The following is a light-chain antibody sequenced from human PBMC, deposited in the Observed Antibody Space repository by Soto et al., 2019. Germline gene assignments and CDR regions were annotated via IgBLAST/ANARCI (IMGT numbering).Light chain of an antibody. Sequence: EIVLTQSPGTLSVSPGERATLFCRARQSISSTYLAWYQKKPGQAPRLLLYGAFNRPTGIPDRFSGSGSGSDLTLTISRLEPEDCAFYYCQQYCSSSFAFGPGTKVEIK. CDR1: QSISSTY. J-gene: IGKJ3*01. V-gene: IGKV3-20*01. CDR2: GAF. CDR3: QQYCSSSFA.